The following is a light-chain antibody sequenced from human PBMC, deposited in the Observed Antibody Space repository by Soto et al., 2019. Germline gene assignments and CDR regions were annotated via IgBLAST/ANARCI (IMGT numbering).Light chain of an antibody. CDR3: SSYTSSNSVV. CDR2: DVS. CDR1: SSDVGGYNW. J-gene: IGLJ3*02. V-gene: IGLV2-14*03. Sequence: QSALTQPASVSGSPGQSITISCTGTSSDVGGYNWVAWYQQHPGKAPKLMICDVSNRPSGVSNRFSGSKSGNTASLTTSGLQAEDEADYYCSSYTSSNSVVFGGGTKLTVL.